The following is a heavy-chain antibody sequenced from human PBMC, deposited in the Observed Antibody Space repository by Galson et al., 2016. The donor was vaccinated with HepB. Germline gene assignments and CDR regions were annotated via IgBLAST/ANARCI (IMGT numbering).Heavy chain of an antibody. Sequence: SLRLSCAGSGFTFSSYGIHWVRQASGKGLEWVAVIWYDGSRTSYAASVKGRFAISRDDSKNTVYLEMNSLRAEDTAVYYCARDDNDNSGYYAWLDYWGQGTLVTVSS. J-gene: IGHJ4*02. CDR1: GFTFSSYG. D-gene: IGHD3-22*01. CDR2: IWYDGSRT. V-gene: IGHV3-33*01. CDR3: ARDDNDNSGYYAWLDY.